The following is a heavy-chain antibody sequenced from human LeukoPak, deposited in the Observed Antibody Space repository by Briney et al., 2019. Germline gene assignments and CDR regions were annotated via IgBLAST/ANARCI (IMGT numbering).Heavy chain of an antibody. Sequence: GGSLRLSCAASGFTFSSYGMHWVRQAPGKGLEWVAFIRYDGSNKYYADSVKGRFTISRDNSKNTLYLQMNSLRAEDTAVYYCAKGRVVATILGDYWGQGTLVTVSS. CDR3: AKGRVVATILGDY. CDR1: GFTFSSYG. CDR2: IRYDGSNK. V-gene: IGHV3-30*02. J-gene: IGHJ4*02. D-gene: IGHD5-12*01.